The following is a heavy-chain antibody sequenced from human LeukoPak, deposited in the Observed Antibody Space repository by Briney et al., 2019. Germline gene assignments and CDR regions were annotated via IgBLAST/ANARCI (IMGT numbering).Heavy chain of an antibody. V-gene: IGHV3-53*01. CDR3: ARDRDYYGFDP. CDR1: GFTVGSNY. D-gene: IGHD3-10*01. CDR2: IYSGGST. J-gene: IGHJ5*02. Sequence: PGGSLRLSCAASGFTVGSNYMSWVRQAPGKGLECVSVIYSGGSTYYADSVKGRFTISRDNSKNTLYPQMNSLRAEDTAVYYCARDRDYYGFDPWGQGTLVTVSS.